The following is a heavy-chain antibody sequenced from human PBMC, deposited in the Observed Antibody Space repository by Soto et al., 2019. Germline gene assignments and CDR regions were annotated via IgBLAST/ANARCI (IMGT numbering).Heavy chain of an antibody. CDR2: INHSGST. J-gene: IGHJ4*02. CDR3: ARGGGYSNYFVG. Sequence: PSETLSLTCAVYGGSFSGYYWSWIRQPPGKGLEWIGEINHSGSTNYNPSLKSRVTISVDTSKNQFSLKLSSVTAADTAVYYCARGGGYSNYFVGWGQGTLVTVSS. D-gene: IGHD4-4*01. CDR1: GGSFSGYY. V-gene: IGHV4-34*01.